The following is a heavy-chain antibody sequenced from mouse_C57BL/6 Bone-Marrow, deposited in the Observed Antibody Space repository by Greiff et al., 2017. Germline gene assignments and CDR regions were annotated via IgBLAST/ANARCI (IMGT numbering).Heavy chain of an antibody. J-gene: IGHJ1*03. CDR1: GYTFTSYG. CDR3: ASLALWYFDV. V-gene: IGHV1-81*01. D-gene: IGHD6-1*01. CDR2: IYPRSGNT. Sequence: QVQLKQSGAELARPGASVKLSCKASGYTFTSYGISWVKQRTGQGLEWIGEIYPRSGNTYYNEKFKGKATLTADKSSSTAYMALRSLTSEDSAVYFCASLALWYFDVWGTGTTVTVSS.